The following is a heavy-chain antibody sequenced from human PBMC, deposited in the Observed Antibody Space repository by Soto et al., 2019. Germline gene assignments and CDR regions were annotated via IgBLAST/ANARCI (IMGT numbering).Heavy chain of an antibody. J-gene: IGHJ4*02. V-gene: IGHV3-74*01. CDR3: ASSYYYDSSAYYFLGY. CDR1: GFSFSSYW. Sequence: LRLSCAASGFSFSSYWMHWVRQAPGKGLVWVSRIDIDGSTTNYADSVEGRFTISRDNAKNTLYLQMLSLRAEDTALYYCASSYYYDSSAYYFLGYWGQGTLVTVSS. CDR2: IDIDGSTT. D-gene: IGHD3-22*01.